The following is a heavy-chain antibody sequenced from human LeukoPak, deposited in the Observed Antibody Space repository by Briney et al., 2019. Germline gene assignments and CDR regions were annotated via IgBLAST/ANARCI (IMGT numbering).Heavy chain of an antibody. CDR2: INPNSGGT. CDR1: GYTFTGYY. D-gene: IGHD4-17*01. Sequence: ASVKVSCKASGYTFTGYYMHWVRQAPGQGLEWMGWINPNSGGTNYAQKFQGRVTMTRDTSISTAYMEPSRLRSDDTAVYYCAGVPSTVTTTGYFDYWGQGTLVTVSS. CDR3: AGVPSTVTTTGYFDY. V-gene: IGHV1-2*02. J-gene: IGHJ4*02.